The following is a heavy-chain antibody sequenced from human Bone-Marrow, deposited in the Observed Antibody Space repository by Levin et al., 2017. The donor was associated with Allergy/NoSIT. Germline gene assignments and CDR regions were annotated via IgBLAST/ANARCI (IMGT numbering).Heavy chain of an antibody. J-gene: IGHJ4*02. CDR2: ISSAGNTL. D-gene: IGHD3-10*01. Sequence: GESLKISCAVSGFTFREHFMAWIRQAPGKGLEWVSYISSAGNTLLYADSVRGRFTISRDNAENSVFLQMDSLRDEDTAVYFCARGSNLGYGSYFDKWGQGSLVTVSS. CDR1: GFTFREHF. V-gene: IGHV3-11*01. CDR3: ARGSNLGYGSYFDK.